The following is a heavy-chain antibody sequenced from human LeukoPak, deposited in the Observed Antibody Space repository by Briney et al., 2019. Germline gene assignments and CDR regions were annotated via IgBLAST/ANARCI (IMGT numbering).Heavy chain of an antibody. Sequence: ASVKVSCKASGGTFSSYAISWVRQAPGQGLEWMGGFDPEDGETIYAQKFQGRVTMTEDTSTDTAYMELSSLRSEDTAVYYCATEGYCSSTSCYEYFQHWGQGTLVTVSS. CDR2: FDPEDGET. J-gene: IGHJ1*01. CDR1: GGTFSSYA. V-gene: IGHV1-24*01. CDR3: ATEGYCSSTSCYEYFQH. D-gene: IGHD2-2*01.